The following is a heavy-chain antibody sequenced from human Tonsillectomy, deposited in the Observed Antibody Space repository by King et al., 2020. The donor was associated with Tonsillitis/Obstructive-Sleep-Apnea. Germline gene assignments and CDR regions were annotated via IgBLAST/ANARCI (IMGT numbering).Heavy chain of an antibody. CDR3: ARPRGGAVTGPFDF. Sequence: LQLQESGPGLLRPSETLSLTCIVSGDSITSSSYYRGWIRQPPGKGLEWIGSIYYVGSTSYNPSLKSRVTISVDTSKNQFSLKLNSVTAADTAVYFCARPRGGAVTGPFDFWGQGALVTVSS. CDR1: GDSITSSSYY. D-gene: IGHD6-19*01. V-gene: IGHV4-39*01. J-gene: IGHJ4*02. CDR2: IYYVGST.